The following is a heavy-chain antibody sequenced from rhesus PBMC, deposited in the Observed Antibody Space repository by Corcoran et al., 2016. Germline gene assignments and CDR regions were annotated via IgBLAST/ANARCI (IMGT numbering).Heavy chain of an antibody. J-gene: IGHJ5-1*01. V-gene: IGHV3-136*01. CDR1: GLTFSRYE. CDR2: ISDTGDTI. CDR3: ARDRRFDV. Sequence: EVQLVESGGGLVQTGGSLRLSCAASGLTFSRYERTWVRQAPGKRLEWLSYISDTGDTIHYADSVKGRFTISRDNAKNSLSLQMTSLRAEDTAVYYCARDRRFDVWGPGVLVTVSS.